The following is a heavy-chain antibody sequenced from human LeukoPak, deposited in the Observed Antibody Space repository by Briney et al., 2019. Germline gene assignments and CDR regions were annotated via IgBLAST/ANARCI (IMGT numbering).Heavy chain of an antibody. Sequence: GRSLRLSCAASGFTFSSYGMHWFRQAPGKGLEWVAVIWYDGSNKYYADSVKGRFTISRDNTKNTLYLQLNSLRADDTAVYYCARAHSSSSTFDLWGQGTLVTVSS. D-gene: IGHD6-6*01. J-gene: IGHJ4*02. CDR3: ARAHSSSSTFDL. V-gene: IGHV3-33*01. CDR1: GFTFSSYG. CDR2: IWYDGSNK.